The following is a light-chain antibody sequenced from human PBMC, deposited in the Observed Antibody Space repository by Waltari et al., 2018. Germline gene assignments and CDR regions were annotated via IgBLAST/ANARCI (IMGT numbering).Light chain of an antibody. J-gene: IGLJ2*01. CDR2: DEG. CDR1: NLGNRG. V-gene: IGLV3-21*02. Sequence: SYVLTQPPSVSVAPGQTARITCGGSNLGNRGGDWYQQKPGQAPLLVIYDEGDRPSGIPDRFSGSKSGTTATLTISGVEAGDEAEYYCQVWDGTTDHPYVVFGGGTKLTVL. CDR3: QVWDGTTDHPYVV.